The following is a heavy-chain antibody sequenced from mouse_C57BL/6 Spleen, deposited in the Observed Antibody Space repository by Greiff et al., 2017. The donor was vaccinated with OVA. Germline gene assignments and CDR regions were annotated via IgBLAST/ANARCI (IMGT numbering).Heavy chain of an antibody. CDR2: ISGGGGNT. J-gene: IGHJ1*03. V-gene: IGHV5-9*01. D-gene: IGHD1-1*01. CDR3: ARQEDYYGSSLYWYFDV. Sequence: EVQLVESGGGLVKPGGSLKLSCAASGFTFSSYTMSWVRQTPEKRLERVATISGGGGNTYYPDSVKGRFTISRDNAKNTLYLQMSSLRSEDTALYYCARQEDYYGSSLYWYFDVWGTGTTVTVSS. CDR1: GFTFSSYT.